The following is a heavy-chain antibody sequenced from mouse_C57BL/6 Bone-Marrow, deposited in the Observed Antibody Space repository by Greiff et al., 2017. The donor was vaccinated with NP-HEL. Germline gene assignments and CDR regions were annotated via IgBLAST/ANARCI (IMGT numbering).Heavy chain of an antibody. V-gene: IGHV1-47*01. D-gene: IGHD1-1*01. CDR2: FHPYNDDT. Sequence: VKLVESGAELVKPGASVKMSCKASGYTFTTYPIEWMKQNPGKSLEWIGTFHPYNDDTKYNEKFKGKATLTVEKSSSTVYLELSRLTSDDSAVYYCARFTTVVPDNFDYWGQGTTLTVSS. J-gene: IGHJ2*01. CDR1: GYTFTTYP. CDR3: ARFTTVVPDNFDY.